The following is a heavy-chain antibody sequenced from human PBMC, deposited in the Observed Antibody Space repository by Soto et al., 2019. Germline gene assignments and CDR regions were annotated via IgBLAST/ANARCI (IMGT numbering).Heavy chain of an antibody. V-gene: IGHV4-59*01. CDR2: IHYTGNT. CDR3: ARDGSYLAFDI. J-gene: IGHJ3*02. Sequence: PSETLSLTCIVSGVSISSNYWSWIRQPPGQGLEWIGYIHYTGNTNFNPSLKNRVIISVDTSKNQFSLRLSSVTAADTAVYYCARDGSYLAFDIWGQGTMVTVSS. D-gene: IGHD1-26*01. CDR1: GVSISSNY.